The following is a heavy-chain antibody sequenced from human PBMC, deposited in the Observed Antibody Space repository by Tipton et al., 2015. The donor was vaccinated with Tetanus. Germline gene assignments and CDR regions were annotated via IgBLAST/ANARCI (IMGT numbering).Heavy chain of an antibody. V-gene: IGHV3-21*01. CDR1: GFSFSNYK. J-gene: IGHJ4*02. Sequence: SLRLSCEVSGFSFSNYKMNWVRQGPGRGLEWVSSISSTSRYVNYADSVKGRFTISRDNAKNSLYLLMDSLRAEDTAVYYCAREGSGQDFDYWGRGTLVTVSS. D-gene: IGHD3-10*01. CDR2: ISSTSRYV. CDR3: AREGSGQDFDY.